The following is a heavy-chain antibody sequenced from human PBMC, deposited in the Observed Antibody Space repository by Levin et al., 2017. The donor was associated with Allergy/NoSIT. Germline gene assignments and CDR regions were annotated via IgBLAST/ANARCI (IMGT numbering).Heavy chain of an antibody. J-gene: IGHJ4*02. CDR1: GFTFSSYS. V-gene: IGHV3-21*01. Sequence: GGSLRLSCAASGFTFSSYSMNWVRQAPGKGLEWVSSISSSSSYIYYADSVKGRFTISRDNAKNSLYLQMNSLRAEDTAVYYCARDPSGSYWDTRPFDYWGQGTLVTVSS. CDR3: ARDPSGSYWDTRPFDY. CDR2: ISSSSSYI. D-gene: IGHD1-26*01.